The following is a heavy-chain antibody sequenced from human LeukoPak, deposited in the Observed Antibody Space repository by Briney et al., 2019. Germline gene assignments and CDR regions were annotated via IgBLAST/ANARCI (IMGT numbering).Heavy chain of an antibody. CDR1: GGSFSNYY. J-gene: IGHJ6*03. Sequence: SETLSLTCAVYGGSFSNYYWSWIRQNPGKGMEGIGEINYRGRTNYNPSLMSRVTVSVDTSKTQFSLRLTSVTATDTAVYYCARRWNYGRNYYIDVWGKGATVSVSS. V-gene: IGHV4-34*01. CDR2: INYRGRT. D-gene: IGHD1-7*01. CDR3: ARRWNYGRNYYIDV.